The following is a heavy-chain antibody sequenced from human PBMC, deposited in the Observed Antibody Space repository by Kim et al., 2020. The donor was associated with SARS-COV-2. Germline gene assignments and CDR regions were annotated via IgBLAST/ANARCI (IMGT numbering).Heavy chain of an antibody. J-gene: IGHJ4*02. CDR1: GASITTYY. D-gene: IGHD5-12*01. CDR2: MYYTGST. V-gene: IGHV4-59*01. CDR3: AGCRGWDGYRRKYYFES. Sequence: SETLSLTCSVSGASITTYYWTWIRQPPGKGLEWIGNMYYTGSTNYNPSLKSRVSISVDTSENQVSLELASVTAADTAVYYCAGCRGWDGYRRKYYFESWGQGVLVTVSS.